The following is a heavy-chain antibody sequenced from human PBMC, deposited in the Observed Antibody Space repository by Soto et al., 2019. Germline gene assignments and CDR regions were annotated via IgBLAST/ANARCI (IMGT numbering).Heavy chain of an antibody. Sequence: PGGSLRLSCAVSGFPFSNYYMSWIRQAPGKGLEWFADISSSFVSMHYADSVKDRFSISRDNANNSLFLQMNSLRADDTAVYYCARVSATGWVVNGREYFDYWGQGALVTVSS. CDR1: GFPFSNYY. V-gene: IGHV3-11*01. CDR2: ISSSFVSM. D-gene: IGHD3-9*01. J-gene: IGHJ4*02. CDR3: ARVSATGWVVNGREYFDY.